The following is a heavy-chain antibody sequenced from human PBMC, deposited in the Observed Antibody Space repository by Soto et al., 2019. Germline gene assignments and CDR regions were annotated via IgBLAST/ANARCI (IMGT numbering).Heavy chain of an antibody. CDR3: AKASSWYPYFDF. CDR2: ITASGGST. D-gene: IGHD6-13*01. V-gene: IGHV3-23*01. Sequence: GGLLRLSCTASGFSFSSYAMNWVRQAPGKGLEWVSGITASGGSTYYADSVKGRFTISRDNSKNTLHLQMNSLRAEDTAVYYCAKASSWYPYFDFWGQGTLVTVSS. CDR1: GFSFSSYA. J-gene: IGHJ4*02.